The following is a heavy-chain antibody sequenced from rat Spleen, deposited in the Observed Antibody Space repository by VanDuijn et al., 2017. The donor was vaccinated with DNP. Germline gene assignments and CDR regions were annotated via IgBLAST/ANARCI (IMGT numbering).Heavy chain of an antibody. CDR1: GITFSNYW. V-gene: IGHV5-31*01. D-gene: IGHD1-8*01. CDR3: TRPIFNYGKAYFDY. Sequence: EVQLVESGGGLVQPGRSLKLSCVASGITFSNYWMTWLRQAPGKGLEWVASITNTGGGTYYSDSVKGRFTISRDNAKSTLYLQMNSLRSEDTATYYCTRPIFNYGKAYFDYWGQGVMVAVSS. J-gene: IGHJ2*01. CDR2: ITNTGGGT.